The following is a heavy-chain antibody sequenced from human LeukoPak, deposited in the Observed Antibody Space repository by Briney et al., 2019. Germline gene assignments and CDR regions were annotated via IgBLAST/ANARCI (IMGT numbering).Heavy chain of an antibody. CDR3: ARDQGTTGLKWFDP. CDR2: IWYDGSNK. D-gene: IGHD4-17*01. Sequence: GGSLRFSCAASGFTFSSYGMHGVRQAPGKGLEWVAVIWYDGSNKYYADSVKGRFTISRDNSKNTLYLQMNSLRAEDTAVYYCARDQGTTGLKWFDPWGQGTLVTVSS. J-gene: IGHJ5*02. CDR1: GFTFSSYG. V-gene: IGHV3-33*01.